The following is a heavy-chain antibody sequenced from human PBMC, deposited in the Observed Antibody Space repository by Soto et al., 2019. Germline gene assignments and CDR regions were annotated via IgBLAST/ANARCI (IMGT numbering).Heavy chain of an antibody. Sequence: QVQLVQSGAEVKKPGASVKVSCKASGYTFTSYDINWVRQATGQGLEWMGWMNPNSGNTGYAQKFQDRVTMTRNTSISQAYRELSSLRSEATAVYYCARALVVVAATTSYYYYGMDVWGQGTTVTVSS. J-gene: IGHJ6*02. CDR3: ARALVVVAATTSYYYYGMDV. V-gene: IGHV1-8*01. D-gene: IGHD2-15*01. CDR1: GYTFTSYD. CDR2: MNPNSGNT.